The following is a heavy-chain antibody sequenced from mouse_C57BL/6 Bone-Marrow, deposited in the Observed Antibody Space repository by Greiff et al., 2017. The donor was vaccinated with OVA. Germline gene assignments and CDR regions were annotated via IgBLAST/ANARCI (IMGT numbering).Heavy chain of an antibody. J-gene: IGHJ1*03. CDR2: IWSDGST. CDR3: ARHGYYGSYWYFDV. D-gene: IGHD1-1*01. CDR1: GFSLTSYG. V-gene: IGHV2-6-1*01. Sequence: QVQLQQSGPGLVAPSQSLSITCTVSGFSLTSYGVHWVRQPPGKGLEWLVVIWSDGSTTYTSALKSRLSISKDNSKSQVFLKMNSLQTDDTAMYYCARHGYYGSYWYFDVWGTGTTVTVSS.